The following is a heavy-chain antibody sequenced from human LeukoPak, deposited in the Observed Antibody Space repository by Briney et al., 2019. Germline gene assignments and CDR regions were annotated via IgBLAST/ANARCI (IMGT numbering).Heavy chain of an antibody. V-gene: IGHV1-69*13. CDR2: IIPIFGTA. Sequence: APVKVSCTASGGTFSSYAISWVRQAPGQGLEWMGGIIPIFGTANYAQKFQGRVTITADESTSTAYMELSSLRSEDTAVYYCARGPLGGTMIVVVTAFDYWGQGTLVTVSS. D-gene: IGHD3-22*01. CDR1: GGTFSSYA. CDR3: ARGPLGGTMIVVVTAFDY. J-gene: IGHJ4*02.